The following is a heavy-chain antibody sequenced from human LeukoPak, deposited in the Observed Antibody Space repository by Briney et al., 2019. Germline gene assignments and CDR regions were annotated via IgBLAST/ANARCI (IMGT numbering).Heavy chain of an antibody. CDR2: ISAYNGNT. J-gene: IGHJ3*02. CDR3: ARETDYDFWSGYYRGNAFDI. CDR1: GYTFTSYG. V-gene: IGHV1-18*01. Sequence: ASVKVSCKASGYTFTSYGISWVRQAPGQGLEWMGWISAYNGNTNYAQKLQGRVTMTTDTSTSTAYMELRSLRSDDTAVYYCARETDYDFWSGYYRGNAFDIWGQGTMVTVSS. D-gene: IGHD3-3*01.